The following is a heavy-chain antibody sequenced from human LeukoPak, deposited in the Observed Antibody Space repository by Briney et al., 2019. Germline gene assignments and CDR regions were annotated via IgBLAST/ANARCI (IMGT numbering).Heavy chain of an antibody. D-gene: IGHD5-12*01. Sequence: SETLSLTCAVYGGSFSDYHWTWVRQSPGKGLEWIGEINHSGSTNYNPSLKSRVIISADTSKNQFSLNLNSVTAADTAVYYCARCGGYDYFDDYWGQGTLVTVSS. J-gene: IGHJ4*02. V-gene: IGHV4-34*01. CDR2: INHSGST. CDR1: GGSFSDYH. CDR3: ARCGGYDYFDDY.